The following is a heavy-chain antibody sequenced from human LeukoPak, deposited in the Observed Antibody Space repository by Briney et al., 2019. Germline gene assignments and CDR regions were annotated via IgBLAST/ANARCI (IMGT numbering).Heavy chain of an antibody. Sequence: GGCVRLSCAASGFTFSSYSMNWARQAPGKGLEWVSSISSSSSYIYYADSVKGRFTISRDNAKNSLYLQMNSLRAEDTAVYYCARGHYGDYAAAYWGQEALGTASS. CDR2: ISSSSSYI. J-gene: IGHJ4*02. V-gene: IGHV3-21*01. D-gene: IGHD4-17*01. CDR3: ARGHYGDYAAAY. CDR1: GFTFSSYS.